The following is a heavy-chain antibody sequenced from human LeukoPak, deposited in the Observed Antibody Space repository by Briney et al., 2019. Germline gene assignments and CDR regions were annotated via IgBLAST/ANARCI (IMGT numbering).Heavy chain of an antibody. V-gene: IGHV3-21*01. D-gene: IGHD3-3*01. Sequence: PGGSLRLSCAASGFTFSSYAMHWVRQAPGKGLEWISSITRNSNYIYYADSVKGRFTISRDNGKSSLFLQMDSLRAEDTAIYFCARDPYSGNYGPYYYYYMDVWGKGTTVTVSS. CDR1: GFTFSSYA. CDR3: ARDPYSGNYGPYYYYYMDV. CDR2: ITRNSNYI. J-gene: IGHJ6*03.